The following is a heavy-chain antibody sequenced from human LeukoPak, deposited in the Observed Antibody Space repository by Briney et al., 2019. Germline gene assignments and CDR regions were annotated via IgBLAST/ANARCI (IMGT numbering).Heavy chain of an antibody. D-gene: IGHD4/OR15-4a*01. J-gene: IGHJ4*02. CDR1: GFTFDDYA. CDR2: ISWNSGSI. V-gene: IGHV3-9*01. CDR3: AKDRMPRSMVAPEN. Sequence: GGSLRLSCAASGFTFDDYAMHWVRQATGKGLEWVSGISWNSGSIGYADSVTGRFTISRDNAKNSLYLQMNSLRAEDTALYYCAKDRMPRSMVAPENWGQGTLVTVSS.